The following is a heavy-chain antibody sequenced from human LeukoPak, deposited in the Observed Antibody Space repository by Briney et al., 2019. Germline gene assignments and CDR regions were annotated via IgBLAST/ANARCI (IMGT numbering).Heavy chain of an antibody. J-gene: IGHJ4*02. CDR1: GGSFSGYY. D-gene: IGHD4-23*01. CDR2: IYYSGST. V-gene: IGHV4-59*01. Sequence: SETLSLTCAVYGGSFSGYYWSWIRQPPGKGLEWIGYIYYSGSTNYNPSLKSRVTISVDTSKNQFSLKLSSVTAADTAVYYCARGYGGNPNFDYWGQGTLVTVSS. CDR3: ARGYGGNPNFDY.